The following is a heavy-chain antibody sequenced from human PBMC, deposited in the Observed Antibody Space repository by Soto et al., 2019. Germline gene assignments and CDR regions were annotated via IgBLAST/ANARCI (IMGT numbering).Heavy chain of an antibody. V-gene: IGHV1-8*01. CDR1: GYTFSSFD. J-gene: IGHJ4*02. CDR3: ARGRGWRDY. D-gene: IGHD6-19*01. Sequence: QAPLVQSGAEVRKPGASVKVSCKASGYTFSSFDIHWVRQATGQGLEWMGWINPNNGHTDSAQKFQGRITMTMDPSISTVYMELSGLTSEDTAMYYCARGRGWRDYWGQGTLVTVSS. CDR2: INPNNGHT.